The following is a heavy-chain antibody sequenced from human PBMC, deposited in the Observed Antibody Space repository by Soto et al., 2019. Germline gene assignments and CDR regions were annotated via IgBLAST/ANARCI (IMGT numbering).Heavy chain of an antibody. CDR2: INPLKGDT. J-gene: IGHJ3*01. V-gene: IGHV1-18*01. CDR1: GYTFSTYG. Sequence: QVQLVQSGAEMKKPGASGKVSCKASGYTFSTYGITWVRQAPGQGLDWMGWINPLKGDTNSEARFQDRVTMTTDTSTRTAYMGLRSLRSDDTAVYYCARVKVPAAILGAFDLWGQGTLVTVSS. D-gene: IGHD2-2*01. CDR3: ARVKVPAAILGAFDL.